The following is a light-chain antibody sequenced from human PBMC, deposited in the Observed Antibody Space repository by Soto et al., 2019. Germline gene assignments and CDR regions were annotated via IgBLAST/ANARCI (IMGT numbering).Light chain of an antibody. CDR2: DAS. J-gene: IGKJ2*01. V-gene: IGKV3-15*01. CDR3: QHYHGWVKA. Sequence: EIVMTQSPATLSVYPGGTATLSCRASQGLGSRLAWYQQKPGQAPRLLIYDASTRATGVPDRFSGSESETEFTLPVSSLQSEDVAVYYCQHYHGWVKAFGQGTNLEIK. CDR1: QGLGSR.